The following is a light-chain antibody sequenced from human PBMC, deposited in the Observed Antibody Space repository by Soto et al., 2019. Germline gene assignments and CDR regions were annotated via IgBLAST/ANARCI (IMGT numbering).Light chain of an antibody. Sequence: DIQMTQSPSTLSASVGDRVTITCRASQSINNWLAWYQQRPGKAPKLLIYKAYTLETGVQSRFSGSGSGTDFTLTIRSLEPEDFALYYCKQRSNWPITFGQGTRLEIK. V-gene: IGKV1-5*03. CDR3: KQRSNWPIT. CDR1: QSINNW. J-gene: IGKJ5*01. CDR2: KAY.